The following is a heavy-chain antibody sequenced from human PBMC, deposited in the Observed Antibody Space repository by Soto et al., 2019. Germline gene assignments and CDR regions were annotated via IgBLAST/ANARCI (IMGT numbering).Heavy chain of an antibody. CDR2: ISSDGSSK. D-gene: IGHD3-22*01. Sequence: GGSLRLSCVASGFTLTNNGMHWVRQAPGQGLEWVAVISSDGSSKYYGDSVRGRFTISRDNSKNTLFLQMNSLRAEDTAVYYCARDYYYDSSGSDDAFDIWGQGTMVTVSS. V-gene: IGHV3-30*03. J-gene: IGHJ3*02. CDR1: GFTLTNNG. CDR3: ARDYYYDSSGSDDAFDI.